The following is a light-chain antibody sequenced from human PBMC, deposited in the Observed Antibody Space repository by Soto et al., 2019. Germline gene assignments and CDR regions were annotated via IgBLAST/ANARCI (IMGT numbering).Light chain of an antibody. Sequence: HSALTQPASVSGSPGQSITISCTGTNSDVGAYSYVSWYQLHPGKAPKLIIYEVSNRPSGVSNHFSGSKSGNTASLTISGLQAEDEADYYCISYTSSNTWVFGGGTKLTVL. V-gene: IGLV2-14*01. J-gene: IGLJ3*02. CDR2: EVS. CDR3: ISYTSSNTWV. CDR1: NSDVGAYSY.